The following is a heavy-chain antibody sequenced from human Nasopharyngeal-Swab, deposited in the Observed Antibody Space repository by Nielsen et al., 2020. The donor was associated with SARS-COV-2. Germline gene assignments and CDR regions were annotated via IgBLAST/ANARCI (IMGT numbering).Heavy chain of an antibody. CDR2: IYTSGST. J-gene: IGHJ6*02. CDR1: GGSISSGSYY. CDR3: ARSKDFNPGYGDSYYYGMDV. Sequence: SETLSLTCTVSGGSISSGSYYWSWIRQPAGKGLEWIGRIYTSGSTNYNPSLKSRVTISVDTSKNQFSLKLSSVTAADTAVYYCARSKDFNPGYGDSYYYGMDVWGQGTTVTVSS. D-gene: IGHD4-17*01. V-gene: IGHV4-61*02.